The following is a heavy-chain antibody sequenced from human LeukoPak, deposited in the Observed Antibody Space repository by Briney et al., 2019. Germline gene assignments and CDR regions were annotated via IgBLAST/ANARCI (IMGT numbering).Heavy chain of an antibody. CDR2: INPNSGGT. V-gene: IGHV1-2*02. D-gene: IGHD6-13*01. CDR3: ARDSEQQLVLLGDYYYYYMDV. CDR1: GYTFTGYY. Sequence: GASVKVSCKASGYTFTGYYMHWVRQAPGQGLEWMGWINPNSGGTNYAQKFQGRVTMTRDTSISTAYMELSRLRSDDTAVYYCARDSEQQLVLLGDYYYYYMDVWGKGTTVTISS. J-gene: IGHJ6*03.